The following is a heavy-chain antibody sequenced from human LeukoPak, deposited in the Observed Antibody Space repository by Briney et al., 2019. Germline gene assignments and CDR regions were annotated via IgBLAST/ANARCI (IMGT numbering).Heavy chain of an antibody. Sequence: PSETLSLTCAVYGGSFSGYYWRWIRQPPGKGLEWIGEINHSGSTNYNPSLKSRVTISVDTSKNQFSLKLSSVTAADTAVYYCARDSYCSGGSCYGPSAFDIWGQGTMVTVSS. CDR1: GGSFSGYY. J-gene: IGHJ3*02. CDR2: INHSGST. D-gene: IGHD2-15*01. CDR3: ARDSYCSGGSCYGPSAFDI. V-gene: IGHV4-34*01.